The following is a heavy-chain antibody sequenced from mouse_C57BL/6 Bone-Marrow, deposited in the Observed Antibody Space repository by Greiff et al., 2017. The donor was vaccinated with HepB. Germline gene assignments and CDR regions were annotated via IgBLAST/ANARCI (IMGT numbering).Heavy chain of an antibody. CDR1: GFTFSDYY. Sequence: EVKVVESEGGLVQPGSSMKLSCTASGFTFSDYYMAWVRQVPEKGLEWVANINYDGSSTYYLDSLKSRFIISRYNAKNILYLQMSSLKSEDTDTYYCARVYYDYDASFDYWGQGTTLTVSS. V-gene: IGHV5-16*01. D-gene: IGHD2-4*01. CDR2: INYDGSST. J-gene: IGHJ2*01. CDR3: ARVYYDYDASFDY.